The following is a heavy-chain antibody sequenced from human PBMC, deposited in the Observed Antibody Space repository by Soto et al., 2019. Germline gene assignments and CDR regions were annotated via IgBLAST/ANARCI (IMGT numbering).Heavy chain of an antibody. Sequence: QVQLVQSGAEVKKPGSSVKVSCKASGGTFSSYTISWVRQAPGQGLEWMGRIIPIRGIADYAQKFQGRVTNTANKSPSTAYMGLSSVRSEDTDVYYCAREPYGDYSGYWGQGTLVTVSS. CDR3: AREPYGDYSGY. J-gene: IGHJ4*02. V-gene: IGHV1-69*08. D-gene: IGHD4-17*01. CDR1: GGTFSSYT. CDR2: IIPIRGIA.